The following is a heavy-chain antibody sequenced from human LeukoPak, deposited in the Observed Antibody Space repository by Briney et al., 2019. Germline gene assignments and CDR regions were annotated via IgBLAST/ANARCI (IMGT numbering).Heavy chain of an antibody. V-gene: IGHV3-74*01. CDR1: GFIFSSYW. CDR3: ARDFSSSWYGSNNWFDP. Sequence: QSGGSLRLSCAASGFIFSSYWMHWVRQAPGKGLVWVSCINSDGSSTSYADSVKGRFTISRDNAKNTLYLQMNSLRAEDTAVYYCARDFSSSWYGSNNWFDPWGQGTLVTVSS. J-gene: IGHJ5*02. CDR2: INSDGSST. D-gene: IGHD6-13*01.